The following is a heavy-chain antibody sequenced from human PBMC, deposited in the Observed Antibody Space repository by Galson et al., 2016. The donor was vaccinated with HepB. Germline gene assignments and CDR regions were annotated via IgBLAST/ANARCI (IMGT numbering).Heavy chain of an antibody. CDR1: GGAISGSSFY. CDR3: ATDPHF. Sequence: SETLSLTCTVSGGAISGSSFYWGWIRQPPGKGLEWIGSIYYSGSTYYNPSLNSRVTISLDVSNNQFSLDLRSVTAADTAVYYCATDPHFWGQGTLVTVSS. V-gene: IGHV4-39*07. J-gene: IGHJ4*02. CDR2: IYYSGST.